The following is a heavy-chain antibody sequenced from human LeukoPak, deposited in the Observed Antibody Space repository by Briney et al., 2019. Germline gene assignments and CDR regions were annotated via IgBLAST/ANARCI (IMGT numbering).Heavy chain of an antibody. Sequence: GGSLRLSCAASGFTFSSYAMSWVRQAPGKGREWVSAISGSGGSTYYADSGKGGFTISRDNSKNALYLQMNSLRAEDTAVYSCAKGAAAISGGAVNWGQGTLVTVSS. CDR3: AKGAAAISGGAVN. D-gene: IGHD2-2*01. J-gene: IGHJ4*02. CDR2: ISGSGGST. V-gene: IGHV3-23*01. CDR1: GFTFSSYA.